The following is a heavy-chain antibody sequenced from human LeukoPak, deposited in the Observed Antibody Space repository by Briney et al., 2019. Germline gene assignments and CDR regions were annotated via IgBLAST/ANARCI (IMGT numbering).Heavy chain of an antibody. V-gene: IGHV3-21*01. J-gene: IGHJ5*02. CDR2: ISSHSSYI. CDR1: GFTVSSNY. D-gene: IGHD4-17*01. CDR3: ARGDDYGDYR. Sequence: PGGSLRLSCAASGFTVSSNYMNWVRQAPGKGLEWVSYISSHSSYINYADSVKGRFTISRDNAKNSLNLQMNSLRAEDTAVYYCARGDDYGDYRWGQGTLVTVSS.